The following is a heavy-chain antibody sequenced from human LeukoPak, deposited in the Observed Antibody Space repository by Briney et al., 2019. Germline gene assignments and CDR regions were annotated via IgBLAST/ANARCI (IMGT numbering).Heavy chain of an antibody. CDR1: EFSVGSNY. Sequence: PGGSLRLSCAASEFSVGSNYMTWVRQAPGKGLEWVSLIYSGGSTYYAASVRGRFTISRDNSKNTLYLQMNSLRAEDTAVYYCAKDLRFGELLTLDYWGQGTLVTVSS. CDR3: AKDLRFGELLTLDY. V-gene: IGHV3-53*01. J-gene: IGHJ4*02. CDR2: IYSGGST. D-gene: IGHD3-10*01.